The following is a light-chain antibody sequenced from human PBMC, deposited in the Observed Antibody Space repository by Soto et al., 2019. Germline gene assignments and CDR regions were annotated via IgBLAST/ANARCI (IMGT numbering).Light chain of an antibody. CDR1: SSDVGDYKY. CDR3: NSCTDTTSLI. Sequence: QSALTQPASVSGSPGQSITISCTGTSSDVGDYKYVSWYQQHPGKAPNLIIYEVSNRPSGISNRFSGSKSGNTASLTISGLQAEDEADYYCNSCTDTTSLIFGGGTKLTVL. J-gene: IGLJ2*01. CDR2: EVS. V-gene: IGLV2-14*01.